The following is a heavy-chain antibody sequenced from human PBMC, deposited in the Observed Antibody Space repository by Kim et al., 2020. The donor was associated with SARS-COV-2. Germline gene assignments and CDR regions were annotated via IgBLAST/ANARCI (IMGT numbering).Heavy chain of an antibody. D-gene: IGHD3-16*01. CDR3: ARLLYQRNWFDP. Sequence: NYAQKFQGRVPITADESPSTAYMELSSLRSEDTAVYYCARLLYQRNWFDPWGQGTLVTVSS. V-gene: IGHV1-69*01. J-gene: IGHJ5*02.